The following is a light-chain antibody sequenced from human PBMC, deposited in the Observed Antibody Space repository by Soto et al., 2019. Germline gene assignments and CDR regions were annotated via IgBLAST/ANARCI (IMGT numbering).Light chain of an antibody. CDR2: DAS. CDR3: HQYHNWPPYT. J-gene: IGKJ2*01. CDR1: QTISTF. V-gene: IGKV1-39*01. Sequence: DIQMTQSPSSLSASVGDRVTITCRSSQTISTFLHWFQQKPGKAPNLLIYDASSLQSGVPSRFSGSGSGTDFTLTISSLQPEDFAVYCCHQYHNWPPYTFGQGTKLEIK.